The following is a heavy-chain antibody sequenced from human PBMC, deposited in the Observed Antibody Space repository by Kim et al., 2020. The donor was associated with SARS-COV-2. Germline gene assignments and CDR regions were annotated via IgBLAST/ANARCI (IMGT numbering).Heavy chain of an antibody. J-gene: IGHJ6*02. CDR2: IYSGGST. CDR3: AAPYCSGGSCYSGYYYGMDV. CDR1: GFTVSSNY. V-gene: IGHV3-53*01. D-gene: IGHD2-15*01. Sequence: GGSLRLSCAASGFTVSSNYMSWVRQAPGKGLEWVSVIYSGGSTYYADSVKGRFTISRDNSKNTLYLQMNSLRAEDTAVYYCAAPYCSGGSCYSGYYYGMDVWGQGTTVTVSS.